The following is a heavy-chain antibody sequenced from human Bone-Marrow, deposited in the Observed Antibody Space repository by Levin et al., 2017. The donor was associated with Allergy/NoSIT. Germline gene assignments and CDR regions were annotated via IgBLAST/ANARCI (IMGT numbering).Heavy chain of an antibody. CDR2: IYYSGST. D-gene: IGHD6-13*01. CDR3: ARHYSSSWYPTFYFDY. V-gene: IGHV4-59*08. CDR1: GGSISSYY. Sequence: PSETLSLTCTVSGGSISSYYWSWIRQPPGKGLEWIGYIYYSGSTNYNPSLKSRVTISVDTSKNQFSLKLSSVTAADTAVYYCARHYSSSWYPTFYFDYWGQGTLVTVSS. J-gene: IGHJ4*02.